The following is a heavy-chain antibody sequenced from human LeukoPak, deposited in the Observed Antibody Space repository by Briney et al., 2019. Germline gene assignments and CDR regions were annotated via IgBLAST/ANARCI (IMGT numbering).Heavy chain of an antibody. V-gene: IGHV3-21*01. J-gene: IGHJ1*01. Sequence: AGGSLRLSCAASGFTFSSYSMNWVRQAPGKGLEWVSSISSSSSYIYYADSVKGRFTISRDNAKNSLCLQMNSLRAEDTAVYYCARDPVPFFQHWGQGTLVTVSS. CDR2: ISSSSSYI. CDR3: ARDPVPFFQH. D-gene: IGHD1-1*01. CDR1: GFTFSSYS.